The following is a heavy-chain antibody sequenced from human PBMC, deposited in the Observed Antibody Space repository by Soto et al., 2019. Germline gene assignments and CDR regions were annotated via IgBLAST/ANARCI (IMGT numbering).Heavy chain of an antibody. V-gene: IGHV4-30-4*01. CDR2: IYYSGST. Sequence: TLSLTCTVSGGSISSGDYYWSWIRQPPGKGLEWIGYIYYSGSTYYNQSLKSRVTISVETSKNQFSLKLSSVTAAEKAVYYCARVGGFGATTIDYWGQGTLVTVSS. CDR3: ARVGGFGATTIDY. D-gene: IGHD3-10*01. J-gene: IGHJ4*02. CDR1: GGSISSGDYY.